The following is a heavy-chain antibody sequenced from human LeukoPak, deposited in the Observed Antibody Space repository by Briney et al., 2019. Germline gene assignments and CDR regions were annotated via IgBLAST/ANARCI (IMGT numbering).Heavy chain of an antibody. D-gene: IGHD3-22*01. J-gene: IGHJ4*02. Sequence: GGSLRLSCAASGFTFSSYSMNWVRQAPGKGLEWVSSISSSSSYIYYADSVKGRFTISRDNAKNSLYLQMNSLRVEDTAVYYCARGGNSAFYDDRYDYWGQGTLVTVSS. CDR2: ISSSSSYI. CDR1: GFTFSSYS. V-gene: IGHV3-21*01. CDR3: ARGGNSAFYDDRYDY.